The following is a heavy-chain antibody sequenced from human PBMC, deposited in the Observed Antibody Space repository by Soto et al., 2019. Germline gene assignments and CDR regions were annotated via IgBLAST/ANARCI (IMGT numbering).Heavy chain of an antibody. Sequence: PGGSLRLSCAASGFTFSRYAMSWVRQAPGKGLEWVSAISGSGGSTYYADSVKGRFTISRDNSKNTLYLQMNSLRAEDTAVYYCAKDRDIVVVVAASPFDYCGQGILVSVS. CDR1: GFTFSRYA. CDR2: ISGSGGST. V-gene: IGHV3-23*01. J-gene: IGHJ4*02. CDR3: AKDRDIVVVVAASPFDY. D-gene: IGHD2-15*01.